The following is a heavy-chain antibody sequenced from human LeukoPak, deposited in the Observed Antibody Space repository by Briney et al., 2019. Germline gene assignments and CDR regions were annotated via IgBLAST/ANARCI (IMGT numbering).Heavy chain of an antibody. Sequence: GGSLRLSCAASGFTFDDYGMSWVRQAPGKGLEWVSGINWNGGSTGYADSVKGRFTISRDNAKNSLYLQMNSLRAEYTALYYCARVVSYARNYFYMDVWGKGTTVTVSS. J-gene: IGHJ6*03. D-gene: IGHD1-26*01. CDR2: INWNGGST. CDR3: ARVVSYARNYFYMDV. CDR1: GFTFDDYG. V-gene: IGHV3-20*04.